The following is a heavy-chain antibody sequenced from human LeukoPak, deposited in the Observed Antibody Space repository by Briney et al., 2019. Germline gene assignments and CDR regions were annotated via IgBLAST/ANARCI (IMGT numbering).Heavy chain of an antibody. D-gene: IGHD5-18*01. Sequence: PGGSLRLSCAASGFTFSDYYMSWIRQAPGKGLEWVSYISSSGSTIYYADSVKGRFTISRDNAKNSLYLQMNSLRAEDTAVYYCARDSADTAMAENYYYYHGMDVWGQGTTVTVSS. V-gene: IGHV3-11*01. CDR1: GFTFSDYY. CDR3: ARDSADTAMAENYYYYHGMDV. CDR2: ISSSGSTI. J-gene: IGHJ6*02.